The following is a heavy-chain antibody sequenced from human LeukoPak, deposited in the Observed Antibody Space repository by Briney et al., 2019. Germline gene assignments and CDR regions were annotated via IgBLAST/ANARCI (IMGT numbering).Heavy chain of an antibody. J-gene: IGHJ4*02. V-gene: IGHV4-39*01. Sequence: SETLSLTCTVSGGSISSSSYYWGWIRQPPGKGLEWIGSIYYSGSTYYNPSLKSRVTISVDTSKNQFSLKLSSVTAADTAVYYCARLENDSSGYYCDYWGQGTLVTVSS. CDR3: ARLENDSSGYYCDY. CDR2: IYYSGST. CDR1: GGSISSSSYY. D-gene: IGHD3-22*01.